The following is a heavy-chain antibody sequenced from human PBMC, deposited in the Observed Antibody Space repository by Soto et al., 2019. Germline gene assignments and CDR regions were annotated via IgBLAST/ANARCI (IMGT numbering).Heavy chain of an antibody. CDR2: IIPIFGTA. D-gene: IGHD3-10*01. CDR3: ARILGSGSYHPADAFDI. J-gene: IGHJ3*02. Sequence: ASVKVSCKASGGTFSSYAISWVRQAPGQGLEWMGGIIPIFGTANYAQKFQGRVTITADESTSTAYMELSSLRSEDTAVYYCARILGSGSYHPADAFDIWGQGTRVTVS. CDR1: GGTFSSYA. V-gene: IGHV1-69*13.